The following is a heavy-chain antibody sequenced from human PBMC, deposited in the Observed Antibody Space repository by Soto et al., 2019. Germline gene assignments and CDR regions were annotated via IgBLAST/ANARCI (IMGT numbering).Heavy chain of an antibody. CDR3: VRDVGGSGWFAH. Sequence: SLTCTVSGISIDNYYCSWIRQSAGKGLEWIGRIYSSGTTNYNPSLKSRVTMSVDMSKSQFSLNVRSVTAADTAVYYCVRDVGGSGWFAHWGQGTLVTVSS. CDR2: IYSSGTT. V-gene: IGHV4-4*07. J-gene: IGHJ5*02. CDR1: GISIDNYY.